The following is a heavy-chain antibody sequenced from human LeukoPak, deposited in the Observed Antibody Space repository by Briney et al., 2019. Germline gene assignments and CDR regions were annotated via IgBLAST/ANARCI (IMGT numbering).Heavy chain of an antibody. CDR2: ISSGTSTT. J-gene: IGHJ4*02. CDR3: ARGRGLTLSYHYFDY. D-gene: IGHD3-10*01. Sequence: TGGSLRLSCAASGFTFSPLGMNWVRQAPGRGLEWASYISSGTSTTYYADSVKGRFTISRDNAKNSLYLQMNSLRDEDTAVYYCARGRGLTLSYHYFDYWGQGTLVTVSS. CDR1: GFTFSPLG. V-gene: IGHV3-48*02.